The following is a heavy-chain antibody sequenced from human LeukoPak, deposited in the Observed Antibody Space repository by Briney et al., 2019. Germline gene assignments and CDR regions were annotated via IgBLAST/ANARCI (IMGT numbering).Heavy chain of an antibody. Sequence: SETLSLTCAVYGGSFSHNYWNWVRQPPGKGLGWIGEINHSGISDYNPSLSSRVTMSLDTSKNHFSLKLASVTAADTAVYYCVRGPDHAKVGYWGQGTPVTVSS. CDR1: GGSFSHNY. CDR3: VRGPDHAKVGY. CDR2: INHSGIS. J-gene: IGHJ4*02. D-gene: IGHD1-14*01. V-gene: IGHV4-34*01.